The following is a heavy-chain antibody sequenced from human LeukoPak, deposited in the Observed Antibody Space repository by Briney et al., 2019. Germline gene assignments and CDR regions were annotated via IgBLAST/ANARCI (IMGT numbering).Heavy chain of an antibody. Sequence: ASVKVSCKASGYTFTGYYMHWVRQAPGQGLEWMGWINPNSGGTNYAQKFQGRVTMTRDTSISTAYMELSRLRSDDTAVYYCARGEDSSSWSPPADAFDIWGQGTMVTVSS. CDR3: ARGEDSSSWSPPADAFDI. J-gene: IGHJ3*02. D-gene: IGHD6-13*01. V-gene: IGHV1-2*02. CDR2: INPNSGGT. CDR1: GYTFTGYY.